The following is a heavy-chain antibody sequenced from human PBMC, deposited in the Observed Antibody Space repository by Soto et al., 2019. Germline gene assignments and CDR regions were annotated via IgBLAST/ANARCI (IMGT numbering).Heavy chain of an antibody. CDR2: ISWNSGSI. CDR1: GFTFSNYA. CDR3: AKDRRSYGLRYGMDV. V-gene: IGHV3-9*01. J-gene: IGHJ6*02. D-gene: IGHD5-18*01. Sequence: EVQLLESGGGLVQPGGSLRLSCAASGFTFSNYAMTWVRQAPGKGLEWVSAISWNSGSIGYADSVKGRFTISRDNAKNSLYLQMNSLRAEDTALYYCAKDRRSYGLRYGMDVWGQGTTVTVSS.